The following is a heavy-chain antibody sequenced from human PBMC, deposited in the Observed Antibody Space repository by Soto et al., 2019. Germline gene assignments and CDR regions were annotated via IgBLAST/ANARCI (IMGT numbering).Heavy chain of an antibody. CDR1: GGSISSSSYY. CDR3: ARHDTEVLRYFDWLLASAFDY. CDR2: IYYSGST. J-gene: IGHJ4*02. D-gene: IGHD3-9*01. Sequence: SETLSLTCTVSGGSISSSSYYWGWIRQPPGKGLEWIGSIYYSGSTYYNPSLKSRVTISVDTSKNQFSLKLSSVTAADTAVYYCARHDTEVLRYFDWLLASAFDYWGQGTLVTVSS. V-gene: IGHV4-39*01.